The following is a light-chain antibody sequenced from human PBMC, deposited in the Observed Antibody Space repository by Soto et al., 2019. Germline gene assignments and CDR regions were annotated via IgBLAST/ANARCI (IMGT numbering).Light chain of an antibody. V-gene: IGLV2-8*01. J-gene: IGLJ1*01. CDR2: EVN. CDR1: SSDVGGYNY. CDR3: SSYAGSSNV. Sequence: QSALTQPPSASGSPGQSVAISCTGTSSDVGGYNYVSWYQQHPGKAPKLMIYEVNKRPSGVPDRFSGSKSGNTASLTVSGLQAEDEADYYCSSYAGSSNVVGTGTKGIVL.